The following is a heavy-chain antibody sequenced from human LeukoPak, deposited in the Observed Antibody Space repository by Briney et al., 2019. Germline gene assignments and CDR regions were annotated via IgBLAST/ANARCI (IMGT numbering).Heavy chain of an antibody. CDR1: GFTFSSYA. D-gene: IGHD1-26*01. J-gene: IGHJ5*02. CDR2: ISYDGSNK. CDR3: ARGTSTYSGSHNWFDP. V-gene: IGHV3-30-3*01. Sequence: GGYLRLSCAASGFTFSSYAMDWVRQAPGKGLEWVAVISYDGSNKYYADSVKGRFTISRDNSKNTLYLQMNSLRAEDTAVYYCARGTSTYSGSHNWFDPWGQGTLVTVSS.